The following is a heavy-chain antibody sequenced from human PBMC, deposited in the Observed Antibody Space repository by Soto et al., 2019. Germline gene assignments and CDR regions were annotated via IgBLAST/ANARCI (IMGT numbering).Heavy chain of an antibody. CDR1: CCSIGSYY. Sequence: SETLSLTCTVPCCSIGSYYCSWIPQPAGKVLECIGRIYTSGSMNYNSAVESRVTMSVDKSKNQFSLKLSAVTAADTVVYYCARLFGSYSYYEIDTWGQGTKVTVS. CDR2: IYTSGSM. CDR3: ARLFGSYSYYEIDT. D-gene: IGHD3-3*01. V-gene: IGHV4-4*07. J-gene: IGHJ6*02.